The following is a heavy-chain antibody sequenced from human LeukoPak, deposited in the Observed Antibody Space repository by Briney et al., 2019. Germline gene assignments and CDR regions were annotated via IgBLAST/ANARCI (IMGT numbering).Heavy chain of an antibody. CDR2: IHSGGNT. Sequence: GGSLRLSCAASGFTVSSSYMSWVRQAPGKGLEWVSVIHSGGNTYYADSVKGRFTISRDNSKNTMYLQMNSLRAEDTAVYYCTRDLNSGGSCWGQGTLVIVSS. V-gene: IGHV3-53*01. CDR3: TRDLNSGGSC. D-gene: IGHD2-15*01. J-gene: IGHJ4*02. CDR1: GFTVSSSY.